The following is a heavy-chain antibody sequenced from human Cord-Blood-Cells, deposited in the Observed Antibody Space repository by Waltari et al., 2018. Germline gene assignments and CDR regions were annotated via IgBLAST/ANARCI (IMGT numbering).Heavy chain of an antibody. Sequence: QVQLQESGPGLVKPSGTLSLTCAVSGGSISSSNWWSCVRQPPGKGLEWSGEIYHSGSTNDTPSLKSRVTISVDKSKNQFSLKLSSVTAADTAVYYCASYDSSGYYFDYWGQGTLVTVSS. CDR2: IYHSGST. D-gene: IGHD3-22*01. J-gene: IGHJ4*02. CDR1: GGSISSSNW. V-gene: IGHV4-4*02. CDR3: ASYDSSGYYFDY.